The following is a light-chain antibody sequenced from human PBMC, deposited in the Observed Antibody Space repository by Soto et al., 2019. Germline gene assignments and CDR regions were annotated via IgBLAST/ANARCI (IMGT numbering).Light chain of an antibody. V-gene: IGLV3-21*04. CDR1: NIGSKS. J-gene: IGLJ2*01. CDR2: YDS. Sequence: SYELTQPPSISVAPGKTARISCGGNNIGSKSVHWYQQKPGQVPVLVMYYDSDRPSGIPERFSGSNSGNTATLTISRVEAGDEADYYCQVWDSSSDHVVFGGGTKLTVL. CDR3: QVWDSSSDHVV.